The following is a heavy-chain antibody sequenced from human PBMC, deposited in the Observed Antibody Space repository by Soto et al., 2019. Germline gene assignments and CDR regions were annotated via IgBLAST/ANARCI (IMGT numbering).Heavy chain of an antibody. CDR2: ISYDGSNK. CDR1: VFTFSSYA. D-gene: IGHD3-22*01. J-gene: IGHJ4*02. Sequence: GWSLRLSCAASVFTFSSYAMHWFRQAPGKGLEWVAVISYDGSNKYYADSVKGRFTISRDNSKNTLYLQMNSLRAEDTAVYYCARDLKAHYYDSSGYLIWGQGTLVTVSS. CDR3: ARDLKAHYYDSSGYLI. V-gene: IGHV3-30-3*01.